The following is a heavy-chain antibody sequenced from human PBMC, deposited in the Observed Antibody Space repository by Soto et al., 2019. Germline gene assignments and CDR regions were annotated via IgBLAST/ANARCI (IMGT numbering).Heavy chain of an antibody. CDR2: IIPIFGTA. CDR3: ARDPRAYGDYVYYYYGMDV. Sequence: SVKVSCKASGGTFSSYAISWVRQAPGQGLEWMGGIIPIFGTANYAQKFQGRVTITADKSTSTAYMELSSLRSEDTAVYYCARDPRAYGDYVYYYYGMDVWGQGTTVTVSS. V-gene: IGHV1-69*06. CDR1: GGTFSSYA. J-gene: IGHJ6*02. D-gene: IGHD4-17*01.